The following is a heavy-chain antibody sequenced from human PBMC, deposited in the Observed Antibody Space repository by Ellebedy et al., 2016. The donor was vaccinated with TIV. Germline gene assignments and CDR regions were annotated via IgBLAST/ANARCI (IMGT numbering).Heavy chain of an antibody. V-gene: IGHV3-15*01. Sequence: GGSLRLXCQASGLTITNAYMYWVRKAQGKGLEWIGRIPPKAEGGTGDFAAPVRDRFTISRDESTNTMYLEMNNLRIDDPAMYYCTAHWCFYLWGPGKMVTVSS. CDR3: TAHWCFYL. CDR2: IPPKAEGGTG. D-gene: IGHD2-15*01. CDR1: GLTITNAY. J-gene: IGHJ3*01.